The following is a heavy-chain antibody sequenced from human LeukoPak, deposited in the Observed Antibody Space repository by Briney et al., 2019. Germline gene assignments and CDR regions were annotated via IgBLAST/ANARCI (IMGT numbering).Heavy chain of an antibody. CDR2: INHSGST. V-gene: IGHV4-34*01. Sequence: SETLSLTCAVYGGSFSGYYWSWIRQPPGKGLEWIGEINHSGSTNYNPSLKSRVTISVDTSKNQFSLKLSSVTAADTAVYYCASLDSGTYRLDYWGQGTLVTVSS. CDR3: ASLDSGTYRLDY. D-gene: IGHD1-26*01. J-gene: IGHJ4*02. CDR1: GGSFSGYY.